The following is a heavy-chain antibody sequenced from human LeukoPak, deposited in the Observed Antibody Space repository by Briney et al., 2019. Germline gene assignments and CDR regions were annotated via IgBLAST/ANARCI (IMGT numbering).Heavy chain of an antibody. Sequence: SETLSLTCTVSGGSISSSSYYWGWIRQPPGKGLEWIGSIYYSGSTYYNPSLKSRVTISVDTSKNQFSLKLSSVTAADTAVYYCSAGELLPEDYWGQGTLVTVSS. CDR3: SAGELLPEDY. D-gene: IGHD3-10*01. V-gene: IGHV4-39*01. CDR2: IYYSGST. J-gene: IGHJ4*02. CDR1: GGSISSSSYY.